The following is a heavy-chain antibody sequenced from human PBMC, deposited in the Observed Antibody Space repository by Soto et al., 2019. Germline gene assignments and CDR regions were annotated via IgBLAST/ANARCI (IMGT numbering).Heavy chain of an antibody. Sequence: QVPLVQSGAEVKKPGASVKVSFKASGYTFTSYGISWVRQAPGQGLEWMGWIGAYNGNTNYAQKVQGRVTMTTDTSTSTAYMELRSLRSDDTAVYYCARGARAVADTRYFLHWGQGTLVTVSS. CDR3: ARGARAVADTRYFLH. V-gene: IGHV1-18*01. CDR2: IGAYNGNT. J-gene: IGHJ1*01. D-gene: IGHD6-19*01. CDR1: GYTFTSYG.